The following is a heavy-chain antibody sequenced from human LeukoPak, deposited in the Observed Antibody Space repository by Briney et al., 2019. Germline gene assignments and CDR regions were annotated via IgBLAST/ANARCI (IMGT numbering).Heavy chain of an antibody. Sequence: PSETLSLTCTVSGGSISSYYWSWIRQPPGKGLEWIGEINHSGSTNYNPSLKSRVTISVDTSKNQFSLKLSSVTAADTAVYYCARRKGIAAAGWDYWGQGTLVTVSS. V-gene: IGHV4-34*01. D-gene: IGHD6-13*01. CDR1: GGSISSYY. CDR3: ARRKGIAAAGWDY. CDR2: INHSGST. J-gene: IGHJ4*02.